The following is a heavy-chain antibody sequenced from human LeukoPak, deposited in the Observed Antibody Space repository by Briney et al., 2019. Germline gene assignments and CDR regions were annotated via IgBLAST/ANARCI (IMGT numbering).Heavy chain of an antibody. D-gene: IGHD5-12*01. CDR1: GYTFSNYY. V-gene: IGHV1-2*02. Sequence: ASVKVSCKASGYTFSNYYMHWVRQAPGQGLEWMGWINPNSGGTNYAQKLQGRVTMTTDTSTSTAYMELRSLRSDDTAVYYCARDRWGAELSIVATILDGALMAAAGTDDAFDIWGQGTMVTVSS. CDR2: INPNSGGT. CDR3: ARDRWGAELSIVATILDGALMAAAGTDDAFDI. J-gene: IGHJ3*02.